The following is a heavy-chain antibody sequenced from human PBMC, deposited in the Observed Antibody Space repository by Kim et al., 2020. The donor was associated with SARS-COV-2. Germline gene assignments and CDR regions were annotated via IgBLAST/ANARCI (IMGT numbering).Heavy chain of an antibody. V-gene: IGHV3-23*01. CDR2: ISASGGHT. CDR3: AKDMAAGLPTLDY. J-gene: IGHJ4*02. CDR1: GFSFSNFP. Sequence: GGSLRLSCAASGFSFSNFPMSWVRQAPGRGLEWVSPISASGGHTYYTPSVRGRLTVSRDNSENTLFLQMSSLGLEDTAVYYCAKDMAAGLPTLDYWGQG. D-gene: IGHD3-3*01.